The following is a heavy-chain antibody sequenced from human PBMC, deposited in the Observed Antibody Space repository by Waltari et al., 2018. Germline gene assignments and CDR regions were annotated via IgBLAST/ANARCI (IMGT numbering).Heavy chain of an antibody. J-gene: IGHJ3*02. CDR1: GGTFSSYA. D-gene: IGHD3-22*01. V-gene: IGHV1-2*06. CDR3: ARSGYYDRDAFDI. Sequence: ASGGTFSSYAISWVRQAPGQGLEWMGRINPNSGGTNYAQKFQGRVTMTRDTSISTAYMELSRLRSDDTAVYYCARSGYYDRDAFDIWGQGTMVTVSS. CDR2: INPNSGGT.